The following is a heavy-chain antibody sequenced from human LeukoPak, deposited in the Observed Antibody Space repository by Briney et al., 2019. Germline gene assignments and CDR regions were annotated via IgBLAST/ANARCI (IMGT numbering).Heavy chain of an antibody. V-gene: IGHV3-64D*06. CDR3: VKDLSGSFTFAY. J-gene: IGHJ4*02. D-gene: IGHD1-26*01. CDR1: GFTFSSHT. Sequence: GGSLRLSCSASGFTFSSHTVHWVRQAPGKGLEYVSIISAGGGSTYYADSVKGRFTISRDNSKNTLFLQMSSLRAEDTAVYYCVKDLSGSFTFAYGGQGTLVTVSS. CDR2: ISAGGGST.